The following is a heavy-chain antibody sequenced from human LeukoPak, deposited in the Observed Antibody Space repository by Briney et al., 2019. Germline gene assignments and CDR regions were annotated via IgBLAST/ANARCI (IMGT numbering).Heavy chain of an antibody. CDR3: ARERGRLVDY. CDR2: MHNSENA. V-gene: IGHV4-59*12. Sequence: RSSETLSLTCTVSLDSTTSNFWSWVRQPPGKGLEWIGYMHNSENADYNPSLKSRVTISVDTSKNEISLKVNSVTAADTAVYYCARERGRLVDYWGQGTLVTVSS. CDR1: LDSTTSNF. J-gene: IGHJ4*02. D-gene: IGHD6-25*01.